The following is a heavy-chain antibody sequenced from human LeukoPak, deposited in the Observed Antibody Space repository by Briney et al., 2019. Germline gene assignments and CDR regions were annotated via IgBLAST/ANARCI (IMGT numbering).Heavy chain of an antibody. CDR3: ARRDYGSGSHDY. D-gene: IGHD3-10*01. V-gene: IGHV4-34*01. CDR2: INHSGST. J-gene: IGHJ4*02. Sequence: SETLSLTCAVYGGSFSGYYWSWIRQPPGKGLEWIGEINHSGSTNYNPSLKSRVTISVGTSKNQFSLKLSSVTAADTAVYYCARRDYGSGSHDYWGQGTLVTVSS. CDR1: GGSFSGYY.